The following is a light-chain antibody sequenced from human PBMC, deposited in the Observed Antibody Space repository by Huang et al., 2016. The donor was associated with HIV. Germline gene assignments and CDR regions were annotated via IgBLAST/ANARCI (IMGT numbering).Light chain of an antibody. Sequence: DIKMTQSPSSLSASVGDRVTITCQASHDISNYLNWYKQKPGKAPKLLIYDASNLETGVSSRFSGRGSGTDFTFTISSLQPEDIATYYCQHYDNLRTFGQGTKVEIK. CDR3: QHYDNLRT. J-gene: IGKJ1*01. CDR2: DAS. V-gene: IGKV1-33*01. CDR1: HDISNY.